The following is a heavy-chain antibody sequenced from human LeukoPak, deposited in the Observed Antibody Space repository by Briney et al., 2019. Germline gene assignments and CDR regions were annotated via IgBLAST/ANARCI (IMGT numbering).Heavy chain of an antibody. D-gene: IGHD6-13*01. CDR1: GFTFSSYA. J-gene: IGHJ4*02. V-gene: IGHV3-23*01. CDR3: AKGPGIAAAGYFDY. CDR2: ISGSDGST. Sequence: HPGGSLRLSCAASGFTFSSYAMSWVRQAPGKGLEWVSAISGSDGSTYYADSVKGRFTISRDNSKNTLYLQMNSLRAEDTAVYYCAKGPGIAAAGYFDYWGQGTLVTVSS.